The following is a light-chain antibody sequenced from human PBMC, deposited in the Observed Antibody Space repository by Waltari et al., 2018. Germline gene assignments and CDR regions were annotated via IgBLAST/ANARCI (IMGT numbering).Light chain of an antibody. Sequence: ETVLTPSPGTLSLSPGERATLSCRASQSVTSSHLAWYQQKPGQAPRLLIYGASSRATGIPDRFSGSGSGTDFTLTITRLEPEDFAVYYCQQYGNSPRTFGQGTEVEIK. CDR1: QSVTSSH. V-gene: IGKV3-20*01. CDR2: GAS. J-gene: IGKJ1*01. CDR3: QQYGNSPRT.